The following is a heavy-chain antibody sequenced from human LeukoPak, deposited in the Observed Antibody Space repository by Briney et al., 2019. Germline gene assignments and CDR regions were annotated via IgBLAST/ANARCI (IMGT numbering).Heavy chain of an antibody. V-gene: IGHV5-51*01. CDR3: ARHRYSGSDTQGFDY. D-gene: IGHD5-12*01. Sequence: PGESLKLSCKGSGYRFTDYWIAWVRQMPGKGLERMGIVYPSNSETRYSPSFQGQVTISADKSISTGYLQWSSLKASDTAMYFCARHRYSGSDTQGFDYWGQGTLVTVSS. CDR1: GYRFTDYW. CDR2: VYPSNSET. J-gene: IGHJ4*02.